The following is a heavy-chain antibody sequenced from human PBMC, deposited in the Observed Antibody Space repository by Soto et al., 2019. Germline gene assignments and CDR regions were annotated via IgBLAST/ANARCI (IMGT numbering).Heavy chain of an antibody. CDR1: GFTFSSYS. CDR2: ISSSSSYI. Sequence: EVQLVESGGGLVKPGGPLRLSCAASGFTFSSYSMNWVRQAPGKGLEWVSSISSSSSYIYYADSVKGRFTISRDNAKNSLYLQMNSLRAEDTAVYYCARGGGQQLVRYWGQGTLVTVSS. J-gene: IGHJ4*02. V-gene: IGHV3-21*01. D-gene: IGHD6-13*01. CDR3: ARGGGQQLVRY.